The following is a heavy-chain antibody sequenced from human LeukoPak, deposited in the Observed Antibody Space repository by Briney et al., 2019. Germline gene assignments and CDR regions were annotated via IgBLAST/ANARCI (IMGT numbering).Heavy chain of an antibody. Sequence: SETLSLTCTVSGGSISSSSYYWGWIRQPPGKGLEWIGSIYYSGSTYYNPSLKSRVTISVDTSKNQFSLKLSSVTVADTAVYYCARQSPQTVNYYDSSGYYPDYGGQGTLVSVSS. J-gene: IGHJ4*02. CDR3: ARQSPQTVNYYDSSGYYPDY. D-gene: IGHD3-22*01. CDR1: GGSISSSSYY. CDR2: IYYSGST. V-gene: IGHV4-39*01.